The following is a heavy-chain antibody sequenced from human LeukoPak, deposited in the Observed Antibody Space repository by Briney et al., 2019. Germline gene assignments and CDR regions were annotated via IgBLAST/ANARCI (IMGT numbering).Heavy chain of an antibody. J-gene: IGHJ5*02. CDR3: ARVTEQNWFDP. CDR2: INPSGGST. CDR1: GYTFTSYY. Sequence: GASVKVSCKASGYTFTSYYMHWVRQAPGQGLEWMGIINPSGGSTRYAQKFQGRVTMTRDTSTSTVYMELSSLRSEDTAVYYCARVTEQNWFDPWGQGTLVTVSS. D-gene: IGHD4-23*01. V-gene: IGHV1-46*01.